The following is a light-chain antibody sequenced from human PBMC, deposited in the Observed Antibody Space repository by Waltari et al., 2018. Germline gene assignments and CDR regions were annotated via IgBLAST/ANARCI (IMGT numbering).Light chain of an antibody. CDR3: HSRETFSTRL. J-gene: IGLJ2*01. V-gene: IGLV3-19*01. Sequence: SSDLTQDPSVSVALGHPVRLTCQGDTLRSYYASWYQQRPGQAPVLVLYGPGNRPSGIPDRFSGSTSGNTASLTITGAQAEDEADYYCHSRETFSTRLFGGGTRLTV. CDR2: GPG. CDR1: TLRSYY.